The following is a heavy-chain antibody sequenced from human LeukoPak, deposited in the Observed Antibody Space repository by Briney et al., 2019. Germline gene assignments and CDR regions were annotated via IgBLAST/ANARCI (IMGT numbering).Heavy chain of an antibody. Sequence: PGGSLRLSCAASGFTFSTYAMSWVRQAPGKGLEWVSSISSSSSYIYYADSVKGRFTISRDNAKNSLYLQMNSLRAEDTAVYYCARDRGVRSRFDPWGQGTLVTVSS. CDR2: ISSSSSYI. V-gene: IGHV3-21*01. CDR1: GFTFSTYA. J-gene: IGHJ5*02. CDR3: ARDRGVRSRFDP. D-gene: IGHD3-16*01.